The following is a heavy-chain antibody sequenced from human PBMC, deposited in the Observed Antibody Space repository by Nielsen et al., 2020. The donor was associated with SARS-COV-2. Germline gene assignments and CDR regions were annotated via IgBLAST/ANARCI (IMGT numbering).Heavy chain of an antibody. CDR3: ARDSGPGGYAALFRYYYGMDV. J-gene: IGHJ6*02. V-gene: IGHV3-7*01. CDR2: IKQDGSEK. Sequence: GESLKISCAASGFTFSSYWMSWVRQAPGKGLEWVANIKQDGSEKYYVDSVEGRFTISRDNAKNSLYLQMNSLRAEDTAVYYCARDSGPGGYAALFRYYYGMDVWGQGTTVTVSS. CDR1: GFTFSSYW. D-gene: IGHD5-12*01.